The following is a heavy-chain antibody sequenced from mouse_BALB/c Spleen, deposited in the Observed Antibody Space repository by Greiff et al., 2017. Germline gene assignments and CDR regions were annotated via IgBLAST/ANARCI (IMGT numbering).Heavy chain of an antibody. CDR3: ARASNSWFAY. D-gene: IGHD3-1*01. Sequence: EVKLMESGAELVKPGASVKLSCTASGFNIKDTYMHWVKQRPEQGLEWIGRIDPANGNTKYDPKFQGKATITADTSSNTAYLQLSSLTSEDTAVYYCARASNSWFAYWGQGTLVTVSA. CDR2: IDPANGNT. CDR1: GFNIKDTY. J-gene: IGHJ3*01. V-gene: IGHV14-3*02.